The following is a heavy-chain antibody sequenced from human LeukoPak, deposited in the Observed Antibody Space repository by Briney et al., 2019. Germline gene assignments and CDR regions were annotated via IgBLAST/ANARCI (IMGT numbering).Heavy chain of an antibody. CDR2: IYYSGTT. V-gene: IGHV4-59*01. D-gene: IGHD2-15*01. Sequence: SETLSLTCTVSGGSISSYYWSWIRQPPGKGLEWIGYIYYSGTTNSNPSLKSRVTISVDTSKNQFSLKLSSVTAADTAVHYCARATSDSLGYYYYGMDVWGQGTTVTVSS. CDR1: GGSISSYY. CDR3: ARATSDSLGYYYYGMDV. J-gene: IGHJ6*02.